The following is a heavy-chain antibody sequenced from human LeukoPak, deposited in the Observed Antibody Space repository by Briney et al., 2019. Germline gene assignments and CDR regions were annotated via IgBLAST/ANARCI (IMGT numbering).Heavy chain of an antibody. CDR2: MNPNSGNT. D-gene: IGHD6-19*01. CDR3: ARGGQEQWLVNRPFDY. CDR1: GYTFTSYD. J-gene: IGHJ4*02. V-gene: IGHV1-8*01. Sequence: ASVKVSCKASGYTFTSYDINWVRQATGQGLEWMGWMNPNSGNTGYAQKFQGRVTMTRNTSISTAYMELSSLRSEDTAVYYCARGGQEQWLVNRPFDYWGQGTLVTVSS.